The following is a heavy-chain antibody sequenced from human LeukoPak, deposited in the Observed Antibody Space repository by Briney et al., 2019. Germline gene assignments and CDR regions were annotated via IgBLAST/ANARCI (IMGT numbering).Heavy chain of an antibody. CDR1: GGSFSGYY. V-gene: IGHV4-34*01. D-gene: IGHD6-19*01. Sequence: PSETLSLTCAVYGGSFSGYYWSWIRQPPGKGLEWIGEINHSGSTNYNPSLKSRVTISVDTSKNQFSLKLSSVTAADTAVYYCARGPPYSRYSSGKLEYFQHWGQGTLVTVSS. CDR2: INHSGST. J-gene: IGHJ1*01. CDR3: ARGPPYSRYSSGKLEYFQH.